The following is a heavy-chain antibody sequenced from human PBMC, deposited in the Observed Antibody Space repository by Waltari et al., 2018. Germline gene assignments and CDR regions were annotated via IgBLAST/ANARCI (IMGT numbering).Heavy chain of an antibody. CDR1: GFTFSSYS. CDR2: ISSSSSTI. Sequence: EVQLVESGGGLVQPGGSLRLSCAASGFTFSSYSMNWVRQAPGKGLEWVSYISSSSSTIYYADSVKGRFTISRDNAKNSLYLQMNSLRSEDTAVYYCARDPDEWRLIAARYDAFDIWGQGTMVTVSS. CDR3: ARDPDEWRLIAARYDAFDI. D-gene: IGHD6-6*01. V-gene: IGHV3-48*01. J-gene: IGHJ3*02.